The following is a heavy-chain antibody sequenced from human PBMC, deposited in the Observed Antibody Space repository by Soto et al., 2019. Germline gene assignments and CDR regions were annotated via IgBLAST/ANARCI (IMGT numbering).Heavy chain of an antibody. Sequence: EVQLLESGGHLVQPGGSLRLTCAASGFSLSTYTMNWVRQAPGKGLEWLSGIFGSSGKTFYADSVKGRFTISTDNSKNMLFLQMDSLTAEDTAVYYCANDRQPDGIWTFDYWGQGTLVTVSS. CDR2: IFGSSGKT. D-gene: IGHD3-9*01. J-gene: IGHJ4*02. CDR3: ANDRQPDGIWTFDY. CDR1: GFSLSTYT. V-gene: IGHV3-23*01.